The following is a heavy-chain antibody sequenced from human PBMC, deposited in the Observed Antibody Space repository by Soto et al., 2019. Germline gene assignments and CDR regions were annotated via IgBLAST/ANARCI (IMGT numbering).Heavy chain of an antibody. CDR2: ISWNSGSI. CDR1: GFTFDDYA. D-gene: IGHD6-6*01. J-gene: IGHJ6*02. V-gene: IGHV3-9*01. CDR3: ARGGLQLVMGDWVSYYYGIDV. Sequence: EVQLVESGGGLVQPGRSLRLSCAASGFTFDDYAMHWVRQAPGKGLEWVSGISWNSGSICYADSVKGRFTISRDNAKKSLYLQMNRLRAEDTALYYCARGGLQLVMGDWVSYYYGIDVWGQGTTVTGSS.